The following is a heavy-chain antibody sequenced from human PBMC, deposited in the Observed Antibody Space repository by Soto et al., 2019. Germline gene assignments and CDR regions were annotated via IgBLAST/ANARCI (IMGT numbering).Heavy chain of an antibody. CDR2: IWYDGSNK. V-gene: IGHV3-33*01. Sequence: QVQLVESGGGVVQPGRSLRLSCAASGFTFSSYGMHWVRQAPGKGLEWVAVIWYDGSNKYYADSVKGRFTISRDNSKNTLDLQKNSLRAEDTAVYYSAREGRPYSYYFYGMDVWGQCTTVTVSS. J-gene: IGHJ6*02. D-gene: IGHD1-26*01. CDR1: GFTFSSYG. CDR3: AREGRPYSYYFYGMDV.